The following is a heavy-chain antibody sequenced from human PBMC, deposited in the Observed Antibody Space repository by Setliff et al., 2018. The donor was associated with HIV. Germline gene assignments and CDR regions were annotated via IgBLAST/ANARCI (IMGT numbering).Heavy chain of an antibody. D-gene: IGHD3-10*01. CDR2: IWYDGSDK. Sequence: GGSLRLSCAASRFIFSSYSMHWVRQAPGKGLEWVTFIWYDGSDKYYLDSVKGRFTVSRDNSKNTLYLQMNSLRAEDTAVYYCARVPPQVPGVAFDIWGQGTMVTVSS. CDR3: ARVPPQVPGVAFDI. V-gene: IGHV3-33*08. CDR1: RFIFSSYS. J-gene: IGHJ3*02.